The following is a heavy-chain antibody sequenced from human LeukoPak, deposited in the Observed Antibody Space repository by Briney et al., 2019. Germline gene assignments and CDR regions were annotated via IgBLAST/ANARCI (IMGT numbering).Heavy chain of an antibody. Sequence: HPGGSLRLSCEASGITFSFYGMSWVRQAPGKGLKWVSGINWNGGSTGYADSVKGRFTISRDNAKNSLFLQMNSLRAEDTALYYCARRRVTVVRGVDITSYYFDYWGQGTLVTVSS. J-gene: IGHJ4*02. V-gene: IGHV3-20*04. CDR1: GITFSFYG. CDR3: ARRRVTVVRGVDITSYYFDY. CDR2: INWNGGST. D-gene: IGHD3-10*01.